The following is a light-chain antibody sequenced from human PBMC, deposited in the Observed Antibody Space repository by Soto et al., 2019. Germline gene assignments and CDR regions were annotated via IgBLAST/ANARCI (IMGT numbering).Light chain of an antibody. Sequence: EIVLTQSPATLSLSPGETATLSSRASQSVSSSLAWYQQKPGQTPRLLIYDASNRATGIPARFSGSGSGTDFTLTVSSLEPEDFAVYYCHQRSSWPLTFGGGTKVEIK. J-gene: IGKJ4*01. CDR3: HQRSSWPLT. CDR2: DAS. V-gene: IGKV3-11*01. CDR1: QSVSSS.